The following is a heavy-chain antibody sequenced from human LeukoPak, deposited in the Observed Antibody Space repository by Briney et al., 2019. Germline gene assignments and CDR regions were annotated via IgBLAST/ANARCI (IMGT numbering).Heavy chain of an antibody. CDR3: ARGQQLVPSYFDY. V-gene: IGHV3-23*01. D-gene: IGHD6-13*01. J-gene: IGHJ4*02. CDR2: ISGSGGST. Sequence: GGSLRLSCAASGFTFSSYGMSWVRQAPGKGLEWVSAISGSGGSTYYADSVKGRFTISRDNAKNSLYLQMNSLRAEDTAVYYCARGQQLVPSYFDYWGQGTLVIVSS. CDR1: GFTFSSYG.